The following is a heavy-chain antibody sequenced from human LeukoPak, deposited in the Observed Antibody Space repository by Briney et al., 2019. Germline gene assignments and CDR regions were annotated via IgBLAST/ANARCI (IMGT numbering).Heavy chain of an antibody. D-gene: IGHD2-2*01. J-gene: IGHJ4*02. CDR3: AKDQFQLLTIYFDY. Sequence: GGSLRLSSAASGFTFSSYAMRWVRQAPGKGLEWVSAISGSGGRTHYADSVKGRFTLSRDNTKNTLYLQMSSLRAEDTAVYYCAKDQFQLLTIYFDYWGQGTLVTVSS. V-gene: IGHV3-23*01. CDR1: GFTFSSYA. CDR2: ISGSGGRT.